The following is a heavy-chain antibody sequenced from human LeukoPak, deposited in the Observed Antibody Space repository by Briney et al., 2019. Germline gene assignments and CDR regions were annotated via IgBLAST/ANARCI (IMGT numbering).Heavy chain of an antibody. CDR3: ARDDALGDNALDI. Sequence: GGSLRLSCAASGFTFSSYGMHWVRQAPGQGLEGVAVILNDGSQEKYADSVKGRFTISRDNSKNTLFLQMNSLRDEDTAVYYCARDDALGDNALDIWGQGTMVTVSS. J-gene: IGHJ3*02. D-gene: IGHD3-16*01. V-gene: IGHV3-33*08. CDR2: ILNDGSQE. CDR1: GFTFSSYG.